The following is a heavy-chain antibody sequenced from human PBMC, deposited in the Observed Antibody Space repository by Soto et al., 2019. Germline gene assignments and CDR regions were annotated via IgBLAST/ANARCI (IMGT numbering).Heavy chain of an antibody. CDR3: ARDLRSPGYSSSLTPHYYGMDV. V-gene: IGHV3-30-3*01. Sequence: PGGSLRLSCAASGFIFSTYAMHWVRQAPGKGLEWVAVISYDGTNKYYKESLKGRFTISRDNSKNTLYLQMNSLRAEGTAVYYCARDLRSPGYSSSLTPHYYGMDVWGQGTTVTVSS. D-gene: IGHD6-13*01. J-gene: IGHJ6*02. CDR2: ISYDGTNK. CDR1: GFIFSTYA.